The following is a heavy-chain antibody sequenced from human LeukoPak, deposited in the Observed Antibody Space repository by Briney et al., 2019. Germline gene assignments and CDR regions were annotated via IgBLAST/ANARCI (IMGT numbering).Heavy chain of an antibody. Sequence: PGGSLRLSCAASGFSFSNYGMHWVRQPPGKGLEWVAVISYDGRNKYYADSVKGRFTISRDNSKNSLYLQMNSLRDEDTAVYYCARILGFRSDPWGQGTLVTVSS. D-gene: IGHD7-27*01. V-gene: IGHV3-30*04. J-gene: IGHJ5*02. CDR3: ARILGFRSDP. CDR1: GFSFSNYG. CDR2: ISYDGRNK.